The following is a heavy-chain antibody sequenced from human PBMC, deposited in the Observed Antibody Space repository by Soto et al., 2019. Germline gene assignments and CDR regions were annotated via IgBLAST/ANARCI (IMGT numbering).Heavy chain of an antibody. V-gene: IGHV4-4*07. CDR2: IYPSGST. D-gene: IGHD3-9*01. CDR3: AGAGYEILTGSYKKQRYFDY. J-gene: IGHJ4*02. CDR1: GGSISGHA. Sequence: NPSETLSLTCTVSGGSISGHAWIWVRQPAGRGLEWIGHIYPSGSTSYNPPLRSRVTMSLDTSKSQVSLKLNSVTATDTAVYYCAGAGYEILTGSYKKQRYFDYWGRGTLVTVSS.